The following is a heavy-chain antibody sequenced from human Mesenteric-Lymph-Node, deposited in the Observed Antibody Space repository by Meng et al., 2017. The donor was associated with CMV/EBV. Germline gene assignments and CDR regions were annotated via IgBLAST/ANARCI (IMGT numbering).Heavy chain of an antibody. D-gene: IGHD6-13*01. CDR2: IIPILGIA. V-gene: IGHV1-69*02. J-gene: IGHJ5*02. Sequence: QVQLVQSGAEGKKPGSSVKVSCKASGGTFSSYTISWVRQAPGQGLEWMGRIIPILGIANYAQKFQGRVTITADKSTSTAYMELSRLRSEDTAVYYCAGGIAAAGSRWFDPWGQGTLVTVSS. CDR3: AGGIAAAGSRWFDP. CDR1: GGTFSSYT.